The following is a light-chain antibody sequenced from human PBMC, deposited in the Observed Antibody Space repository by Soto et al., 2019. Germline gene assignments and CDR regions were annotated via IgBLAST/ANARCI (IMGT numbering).Light chain of an antibody. Sequence: QSVLTQPASVSGSPGQSITISCTGTSSDVGSYNYVSWYQQHPGKAPKLMIYDVSNRPSGVSDRFSGSKSCNTASLTISGLQAEYEADYYCSSYISSSTSVVFGGGTQLTVL. V-gene: IGLV2-14*01. CDR1: SSDVGSYNY. J-gene: IGLJ2*01. CDR3: SSYISSSTSVV. CDR2: DVS.